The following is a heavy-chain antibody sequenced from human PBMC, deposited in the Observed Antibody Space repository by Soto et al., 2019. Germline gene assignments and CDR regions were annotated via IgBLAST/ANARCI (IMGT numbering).Heavy chain of an antibody. CDR2: IYPDDSDT. CDR1: GYSFTSYW. V-gene: IGHV5-51*01. CDR3: ARHWPQQPLDP. Sequence: PGESLKLSCKCVGYSFTSYWIVWVRQMPGEGLEWMGIIYPDDSDTRYNPSFQGHVTISADKSISTAYLQWSSLKASDTAMYYCARHWPQQPLDPWGQGTLVTVSS. D-gene: IGHD6-13*01. J-gene: IGHJ5*02.